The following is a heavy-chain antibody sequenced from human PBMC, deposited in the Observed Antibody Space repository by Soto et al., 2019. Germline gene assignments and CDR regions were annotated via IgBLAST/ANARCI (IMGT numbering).Heavy chain of an antibody. D-gene: IGHD3-3*01. Sequence: PGGSLRLSCAASGFTFSSYAMSWVRQAPGKGLEWVSAISGSGGSTYYADSVKGRFTISRDNSKNTLYLQMNSLRAEDTAVYYCAKVTIFGVVTSKWGYFDYWGQGTLVTVSS. V-gene: IGHV3-23*01. CDR3: AKVTIFGVVTSKWGYFDY. CDR1: GFTFSSYA. J-gene: IGHJ4*02. CDR2: ISGSGGST.